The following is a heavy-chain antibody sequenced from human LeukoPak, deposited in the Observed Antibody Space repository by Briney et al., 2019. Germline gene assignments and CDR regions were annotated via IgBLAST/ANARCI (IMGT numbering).Heavy chain of an antibody. J-gene: IGHJ4*02. CDR3: ARGRRYYDSSGYSLNYFDY. CDR1: GGSFSGYY. D-gene: IGHD3-22*01. V-gene: IGHV4-34*01. CDR2: INHSGST. Sequence: SETLSLTCAVYGGSFSGYYWSWIRQPPGKGLEWIGEINHSGSTNYNPSLKSRVTLSVDTSKNQFSLKLSSVTAADTAVYYCARGRRYYDSSGYSLNYFDYWGQGTLVTVSS.